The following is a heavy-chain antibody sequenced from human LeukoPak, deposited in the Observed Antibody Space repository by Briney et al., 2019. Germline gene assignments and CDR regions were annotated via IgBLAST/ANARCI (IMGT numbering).Heavy chain of an antibody. J-gene: IGHJ6*02. D-gene: IGHD2-2*01. CDR3: AKSDNIVVVPDYGMDV. CDR2: ISGSGGRT. CDR1: GFTFSSYA. Sequence: GGSLRLSCAASGFTFSSYAMSWVRQAPGKGLEWVSAISGSGGRTYYADSVKGRFTMSRDNAKNTLYLQMNSLRAEDTAVYYCAKSDNIVVVPDYGMDVWGQGTTVTVSS. V-gene: IGHV3-23*01.